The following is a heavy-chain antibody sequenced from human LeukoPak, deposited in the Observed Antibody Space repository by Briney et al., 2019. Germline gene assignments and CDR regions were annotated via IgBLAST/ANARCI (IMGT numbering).Heavy chain of an antibody. Sequence: RESLRPACAAPGFTFSSYSIKCGRQPPRKGMEWVSSISSSSSYIYYADSVKGRFTISTHNARHSLYLQMNRLRGEDTAVYYCGREGSSSEIPDYWGQGTVVTVSS. CDR2: ISSSSSYI. D-gene: IGHD6-6*01. CDR1: GFTFSSYS. V-gene: IGHV3-21*01. CDR3: GREGSSSEIPDY. J-gene: IGHJ4*02.